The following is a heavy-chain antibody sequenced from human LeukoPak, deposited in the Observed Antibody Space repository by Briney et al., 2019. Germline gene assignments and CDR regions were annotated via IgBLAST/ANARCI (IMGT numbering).Heavy chain of an antibody. Sequence: SVKVSCKASGGTFSSYAISWVRQAPGQGLEWMGRIIPILGIANYAQKFQGRVTITADKSTSTAYMELSSLRSEDTAVYYCARSWRYCSSTSRYVDYWGQGTLVTVSS. CDR2: IIPILGIA. CDR1: GGTFSSYA. CDR3: ARSWRYCSSTSRYVDY. J-gene: IGHJ4*02. D-gene: IGHD2-2*01. V-gene: IGHV1-69*04.